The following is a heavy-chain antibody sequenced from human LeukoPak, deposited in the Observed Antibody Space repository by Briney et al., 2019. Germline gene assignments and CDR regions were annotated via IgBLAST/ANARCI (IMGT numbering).Heavy chain of an antibody. CDR3: ARNRFRQQLAPLGY. CDR2: ISSSGSTI. V-gene: IGHV3-48*03. CDR1: GFTFSSYE. J-gene: IGHJ4*02. D-gene: IGHD6-13*01. Sequence: GGSLRLSCAASGFTFSSYEMNWVRQAPGKGLEWVSYISSSGSTIYYADSVKGRFTISRDNAKNSLYLQMNSLRAEDTAVYYCARNRFRQQLAPLGYWGQGTLVTVSS.